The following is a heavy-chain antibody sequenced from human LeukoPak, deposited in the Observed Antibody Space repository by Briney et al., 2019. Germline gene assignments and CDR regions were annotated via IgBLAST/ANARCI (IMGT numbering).Heavy chain of an antibody. CDR2: IRYDGSNK. CDR1: GFIFSSFG. D-gene: IGHD4-17*01. CDR3: TKDRGDYTNWFDP. J-gene: IGHJ5*02. V-gene: IGHV3-30*02. Sequence: GGSLRLSCAASGFIFSSFGMHWVRQAPGKGLEWVAFIRYDGSNKYYADSVKGRFTISRDNSKNTLYLQMNSPRAEDTAIYYCTKDRGDYTNWFDPWGQGTLVTVSS.